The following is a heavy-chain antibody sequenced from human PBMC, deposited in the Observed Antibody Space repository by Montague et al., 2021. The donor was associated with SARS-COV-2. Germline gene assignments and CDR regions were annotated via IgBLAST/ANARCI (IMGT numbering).Heavy chain of an antibody. Sequence: SLRLSCAASGFTFSSYAMSWVRQAPGKGLEWISAISGSGGSTYYADSVKGRFTISRDNSKNSLYLQMNSLRAEDTAVYYCAKDLGCSSTSCYWRVGNWFDPWGQGTLVTVSS. CDR3: AKDLGCSSTSCYWRVGNWFDP. CDR2: ISGSGGST. D-gene: IGHD2-2*01. J-gene: IGHJ5*02. V-gene: IGHV3-23*01. CDR1: GFTFSSYA.